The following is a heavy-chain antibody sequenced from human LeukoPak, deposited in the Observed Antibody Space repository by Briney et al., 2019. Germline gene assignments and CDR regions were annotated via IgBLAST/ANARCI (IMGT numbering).Heavy chain of an antibody. J-gene: IGHJ4*02. CDR2: IRHDANNK. D-gene: IGHD3-10*01. CDR3: AKGRGTFSAGFTHFDH. Sequence: GGSLRLSCAASEFTFSSYGMHWVRQAPDDGLEWVAFIRHDANNKYYADSVKGRFTISRDNSKNTLYLQMNSLRVEDTAVYYCAKGRGTFSAGFTHFDHWGQGTLVTVSS. CDR1: EFTFSSYG. V-gene: IGHV3-30*02.